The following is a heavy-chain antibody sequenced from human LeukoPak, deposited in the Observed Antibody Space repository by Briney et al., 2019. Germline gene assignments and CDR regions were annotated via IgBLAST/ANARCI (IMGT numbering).Heavy chain of an antibody. V-gene: IGHV3-23*01. Sequence: PGGSLRLSCAASGFTFSSYTMSWVRQAPGKGLEWVSTITTSDGNTYYADSVKGRFTISRDNSKNTLYLQMNSLRAEDTAVYYCAKQALGGLYDYWGQGTLVTVSS. D-gene: IGHD2-15*01. CDR2: ITTSDGNT. CDR1: GFTFSSYT. J-gene: IGHJ4*02. CDR3: AKQALGGLYDY.